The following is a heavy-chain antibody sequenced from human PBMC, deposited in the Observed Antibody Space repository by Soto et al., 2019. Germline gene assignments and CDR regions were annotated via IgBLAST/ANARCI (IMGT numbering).Heavy chain of an antibody. CDR2: INIDESST. CDR3: AGLLSISNYYYHYGMDV. V-gene: IGHV3-74*01. J-gene: IGHJ6*02. D-gene: IGHD1-26*01. CDR1: GFTFSDYG. Sequence: XGSLRLSCAASGFTFSDYGVHWVRQPPGKGLEWVSRINIDESSTTYADSVKGRFTISRDNAKNTLYLQMNSLRADDTAVYYCAGLLSISNYYYHYGMDVWGQGTTVTVS.